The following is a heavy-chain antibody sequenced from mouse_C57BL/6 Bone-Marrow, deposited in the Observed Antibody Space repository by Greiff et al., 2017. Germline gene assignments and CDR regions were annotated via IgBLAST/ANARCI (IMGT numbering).Heavy chain of an antibody. D-gene: IGHD1-1*01. J-gene: IGHJ2*01. CDR3: ARKGYYGSSYFDD. CDR1: GFTFSSYT. CDR2: ISGGGGNT. Sequence: EVQVVESGGGLVKPGGSLKLSCAASGFTFSSYTMSWVRQTPEKRLEWVATISGGGGNTYYPDSVKGRFTISRDNAKNTLYLQMSSLRSEDTALYYCARKGYYGSSYFDDWGQGTTLTVSS. V-gene: IGHV5-9*01.